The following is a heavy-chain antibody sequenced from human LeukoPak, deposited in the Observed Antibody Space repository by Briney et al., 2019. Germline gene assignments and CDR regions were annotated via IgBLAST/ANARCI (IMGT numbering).Heavy chain of an antibody. D-gene: IGHD6-19*01. J-gene: IGHJ4*03. CDR3: ARTTPADYINGWPYFDH. CDR1: DITTYF. Sequence: SETLSLTCSVSDITTYFWSWLRQPPGGRLEWIAYVSYSGTTNYDASLQRRATISIDTSKSLVSLQLRSVTATDTAVYYCARTTPADYINGWPYFDHWGRGILVNVLS. V-gene: IGHV4-59*08. CDR2: VSYSGTT.